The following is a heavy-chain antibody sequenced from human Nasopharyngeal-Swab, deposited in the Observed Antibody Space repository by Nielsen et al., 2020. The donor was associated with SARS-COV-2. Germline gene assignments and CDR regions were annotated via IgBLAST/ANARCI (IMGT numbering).Heavy chain of an antibody. Sequence: WVRQASGQGLEWMGGIIPIFGTANYAQKFQGRVTITADESTSTAYMELSSLRSEDTAVYYCARDRVPLYSGSYSLYYYYYMDVWGKGTTVTVSS. CDR3: ARDRVPLYSGSYSLYYYYYMDV. CDR2: IIPIFGTA. D-gene: IGHD1-26*01. V-gene: IGHV1-69*01. J-gene: IGHJ6*03.